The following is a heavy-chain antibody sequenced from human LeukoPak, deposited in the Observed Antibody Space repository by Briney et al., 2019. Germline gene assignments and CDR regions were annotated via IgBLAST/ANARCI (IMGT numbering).Heavy chain of an antibody. V-gene: IGHV4-4*07. J-gene: IGHJ4*02. CDR3: AREGSVNGYPPRLDY. CDR1: GGSLSTYC. CDR2: ICTSGNT. Sequence: SETLSPTCTVSGGSLSTYCWTWVRQSAGKELEWIGRICTSGNTNDNPSLKSRVTMSIDTSKKQFSLNLSSVTAADTAIYYCAREGSVNGYPPRLDYWGQGTLVTVSS. D-gene: IGHD5-24*01.